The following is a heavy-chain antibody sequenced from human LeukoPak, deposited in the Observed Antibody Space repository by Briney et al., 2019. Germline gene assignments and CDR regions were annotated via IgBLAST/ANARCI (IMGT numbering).Heavy chain of an antibody. J-gene: IGHJ4*02. V-gene: IGHV3-74*01. CDR3: ARIMITFGGVRDFDY. Sequence: PGGSLRRSCAASGFTFSSYWMHWVRKAPGKGLVWVSRINSDGSSTSYADSVKGRFTISRDNAKNTLYLQMNSLRAEDTAVYYCARIMITFGGVRDFDYWGQGTLVTVSS. CDR1: GFTFSSYW. D-gene: IGHD3-16*01. CDR2: INSDGSST.